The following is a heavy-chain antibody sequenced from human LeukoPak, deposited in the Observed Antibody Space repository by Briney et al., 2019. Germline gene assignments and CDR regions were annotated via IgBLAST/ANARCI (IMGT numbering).Heavy chain of an antibody. J-gene: IGHJ4*02. CDR1: GFTFSNYG. V-gene: IGHV3-30*18. D-gene: IGHD6-13*01. CDR2: VANDGRDK. CDR3: AKYLNVAAAGYYFDY. Sequence: GGSLRLSCAASGFTFSNYGMHWVRQAPGKGLEWVAVVANDGRDKRYADSVKGRFTISRDNSKNTVYLQMNSLRAEDTAVYYCAKYLNVAAAGYYFDYWGQGTLVTVSS.